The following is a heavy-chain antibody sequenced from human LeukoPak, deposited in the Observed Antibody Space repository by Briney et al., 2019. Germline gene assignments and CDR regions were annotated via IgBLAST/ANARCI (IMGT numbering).Heavy chain of an antibody. Sequence: GGSLRLSCAASGFTFSSYAMHWVRQAPGKGLERVAVISYDGSNKYYADSVKGRFTISRDNSKNTLYLQMNSLRAEDTAVYYCARGPYNWNFGFDYWGQGTLVTVSS. CDR3: ARGPYNWNFGFDY. J-gene: IGHJ4*02. V-gene: IGHV3-30*01. D-gene: IGHD1-7*01. CDR1: GFTFSSYA. CDR2: ISYDGSNK.